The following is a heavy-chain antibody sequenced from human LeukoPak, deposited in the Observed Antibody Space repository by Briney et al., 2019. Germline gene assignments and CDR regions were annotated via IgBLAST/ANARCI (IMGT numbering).Heavy chain of an antibody. D-gene: IGHD3-22*01. J-gene: IGHJ6*02. CDR3: ARDFFDGHGYTFYYYGMDV. Sequence: ASVKVSCKASGYTFTSYDINWVRQATGQGLEWMGWMNPNSGNTGYAQKFQGRVIITRNTSISTAYMELSSLRSEDTAVYYCARDFFDGHGYTFYYYGMDVWGQGTTVTVSS. V-gene: IGHV1-8*03. CDR2: MNPNSGNT. CDR1: GYTFTSYD.